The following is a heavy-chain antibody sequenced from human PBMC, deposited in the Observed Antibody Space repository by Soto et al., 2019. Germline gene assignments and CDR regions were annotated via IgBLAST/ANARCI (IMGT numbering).Heavy chain of an antibody. CDR1: GGSISSGDYY. Sequence: SETLSLTCTVSGGSISSGDYYWSWIRQPPGKGLEWIGYIYYSGSTYYNPSLKSRVTISVDTSKNQFSLKLSSVTAADTAVYYCARDLGDYGDYVGAFDIWGQGTMVTVSS. CDR2: IYYSGST. D-gene: IGHD4-17*01. J-gene: IGHJ3*02. CDR3: ARDLGDYGDYVGAFDI. V-gene: IGHV4-30-4*01.